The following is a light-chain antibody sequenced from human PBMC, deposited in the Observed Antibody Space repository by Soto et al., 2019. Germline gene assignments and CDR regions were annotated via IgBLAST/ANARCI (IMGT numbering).Light chain of an antibody. V-gene: IGLV1-51*01. J-gene: IGLJ1*01. CDR2: DIN. CDR1: NSNIGAGYD. CDR3: GTWDSSMSAGV. Sequence: QSVLTQPPSVSGAPGQRVTISCPGSNSNIGAGYDVHWYQQLPGTAPKLLIYDINKRPSGIPDRFSGSKSGTSATLVITGLQTGDEADYYCGTWDSSMSAGVFGTGTKATVL.